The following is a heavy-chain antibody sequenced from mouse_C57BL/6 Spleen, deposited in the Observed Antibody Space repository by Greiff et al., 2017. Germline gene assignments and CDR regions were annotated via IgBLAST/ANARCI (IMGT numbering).Heavy chain of an antibody. Sequence: EVHLVESGPELVKPGASVKISCKASGYSFTGYYMNWVKQSPEKSLEWIGEINPSTGGTTYNQKFKAKATLTVDKSSSTAYMQLKGLTSEDSAVYYCARAGGKLAGIWFAYWGQGTLVTVSA. V-gene: IGHV1-42*01. D-gene: IGHD4-1*01. J-gene: IGHJ3*01. CDR3: ARAGGKLAGIWFAY. CDR1: GYSFTGYY. CDR2: INPSTGGT.